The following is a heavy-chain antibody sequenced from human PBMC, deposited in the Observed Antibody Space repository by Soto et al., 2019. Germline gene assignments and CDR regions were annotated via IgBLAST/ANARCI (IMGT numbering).Heavy chain of an antibody. D-gene: IGHD1-1*01. V-gene: IGHV4-34*01. CDR1: GGSFSGYY. CDR3: AREGRDDGVGWFDP. Sequence: QVQLQQWGAGLLKPSETLSLTCAVYGGSFSGYYWSWIRQPPGKGLEWIGEINHSGSTNYNPSLKSRVTISVDTSKNQFSLKLSSVTAADTAVYYCAREGRDDGVGWFDPWGQGTLVTVSS. CDR2: INHSGST. J-gene: IGHJ5*02.